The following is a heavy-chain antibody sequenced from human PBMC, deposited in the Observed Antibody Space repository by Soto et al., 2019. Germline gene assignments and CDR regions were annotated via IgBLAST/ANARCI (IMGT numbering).Heavy chain of an antibody. D-gene: IGHD2-15*01. CDR1: GGTFSSYA. CDR2: IIPIFGTA. J-gene: IGHJ5*02. Sequence: GASVKVSCKASGGTFSSYAISWVRQAPGQGLEWMGGIIPIFGTANYAQKFQGRVTITADESTSTAYMELSRLRSEDTAVYYCATPRDCSGGSCYPNWFDPWGQGTLVTVSS. CDR3: ATPRDCSGGSCYPNWFDP. V-gene: IGHV1-69*13.